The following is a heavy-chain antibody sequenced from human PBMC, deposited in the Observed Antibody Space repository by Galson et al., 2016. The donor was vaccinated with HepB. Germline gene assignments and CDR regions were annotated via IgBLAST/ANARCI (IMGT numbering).Heavy chain of an antibody. D-gene: IGHD3-3*01. J-gene: IGHJ6*03. CDR1: GFTFSDHY. Sequence: SLRLSCAASGFTFSDHYMSWIRQAPGKGLEWVSYISTSSSYTNYADSVKGRFIISRDSAKNSMYLQMNSLRAEDTAVYYCARVSPTATYYDFWSGKYYYMDVWGKGTTVTVSS. CDR3: ARVSPTATYYDFWSGKYYYMDV. V-gene: IGHV3-11*06. CDR2: ISTSSSYT.